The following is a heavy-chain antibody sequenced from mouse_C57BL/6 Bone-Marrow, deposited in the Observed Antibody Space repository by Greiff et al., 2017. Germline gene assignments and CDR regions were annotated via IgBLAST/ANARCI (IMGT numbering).Heavy chain of an antibody. J-gene: IGHJ2*01. V-gene: IGHV1-47*01. CDR1: GYTFTTYP. CDR2: FHPDNDDT. D-gene: IGHD2-1*01. Sequence: VQLQQSGAELVKPGASVKMSCKASGYTFTTYPIEWMKQNHGKSLEWIGNFHPDNDDTKYNEKFKGKATLTAEKSSSTVYLELSRLTSDDSAVYYCSRGGNYVAYYFAYWGQGTTLTVSS. CDR3: SRGGNYVAYYFAY.